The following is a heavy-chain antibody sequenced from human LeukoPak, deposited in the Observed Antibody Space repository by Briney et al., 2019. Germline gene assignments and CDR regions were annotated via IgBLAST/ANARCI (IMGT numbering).Heavy chain of an antibody. CDR3: AHRRRGYDFWSGYGIFDY. Sequence: ESGPTLVKPTQTLTLTCTFSGFSLSTSGVGVGWIRQPPGKALEWLALIYWDDDKRYSPSLKSRLTITKDTSKTQVVLTMTNMDPMDTATYYCAHRRRGYDFWSGYGIFDYWGQGTLVTVSS. CDR1: GFSLSTSGVG. J-gene: IGHJ4*02. V-gene: IGHV2-5*02. CDR2: IYWDDDK. D-gene: IGHD3-3*01.